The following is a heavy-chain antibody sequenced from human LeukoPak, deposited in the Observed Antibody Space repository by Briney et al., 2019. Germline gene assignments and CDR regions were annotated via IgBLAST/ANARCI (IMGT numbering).Heavy chain of an antibody. Sequence: PSETLSLTCTVSGDSISSSSYYWGWIRQPPGKGLEWIGSIYYSGSTYYNPSLKSRVTISVDTSKNQFSLKLSSVTAADTAVYYCAYARGLRLNWFDPWGQGTLVTVSS. CDR3: AYARGLRLNWFDP. D-gene: IGHD5-12*01. CDR1: GDSISSSSYY. CDR2: IYYSGST. J-gene: IGHJ5*02. V-gene: IGHV4-39*07.